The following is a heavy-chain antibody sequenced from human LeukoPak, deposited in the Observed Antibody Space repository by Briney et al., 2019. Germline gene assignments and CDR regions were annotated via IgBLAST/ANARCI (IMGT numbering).Heavy chain of an antibody. Sequence: SETLSLTCTVSGGSISSYYWSWIRQPPGKGLEWIGYIYYSGSTNYNPSLKSRVTISVDTSKNQFSLKLSPVTAADTAVYYCARDRGDYYDSSGYLIDAFDIWGQGTMVTVSS. D-gene: IGHD3-22*01. V-gene: IGHV4-59*01. CDR3: ARDRGDYYDSSGYLIDAFDI. CDR1: GGSISSYY. CDR2: IYYSGST. J-gene: IGHJ3*02.